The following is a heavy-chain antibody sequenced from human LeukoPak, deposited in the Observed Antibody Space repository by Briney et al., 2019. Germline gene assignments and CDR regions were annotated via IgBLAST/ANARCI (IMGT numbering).Heavy chain of an antibody. CDR2: HSHSGSA. J-gene: IGHJ4*02. CDR3: ARYQTGTMFAV. Sequence: SETLSLTCAVYGGSFSGYYWGWIRQPPGKGLEWIGTHSHSGSAYYNPSLRSRITMSLDTSENQLSLKLYSVTAADTAIYYCARYQTGTMFAVWGQGTLVTISS. V-gene: IGHV4-34*10. D-gene: IGHD1/OR15-1a*01. CDR1: GGSFSGYY.